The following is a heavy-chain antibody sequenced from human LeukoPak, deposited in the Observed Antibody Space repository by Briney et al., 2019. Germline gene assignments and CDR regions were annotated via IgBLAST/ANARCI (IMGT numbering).Heavy chain of an antibody. V-gene: IGHV3-48*03. D-gene: IGHD4-17*01. CDR2: ISSSASSI. CDR3: ARDHDSSTVTTFGY. J-gene: IGHJ4*02. CDR1: GFTFSNYE. Sequence: GGSLRLSCAASGFTFSNYEMSWVRQAPGKGLEWVSYISSSASSIYYADSVKGRFTISRDNAKNSLYLQMNSLRAEDTAVYYCARDHDSSTVTTFGYWGQGTLVTVSS.